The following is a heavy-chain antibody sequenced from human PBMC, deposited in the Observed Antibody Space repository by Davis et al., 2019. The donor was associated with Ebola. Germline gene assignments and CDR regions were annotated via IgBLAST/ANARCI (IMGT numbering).Heavy chain of an antibody. Sequence: AASVKVSCKASGGTFGSYPVNWVRQAPGQGLEWMGRIIPILDIAIYSERFEGRITITADRSTSTVYMEVSSLRSEDTAVYYCARERARGFDYWGQGTLVTVSS. CDR2: IIPILDIA. V-gene: IGHV1-69*04. D-gene: IGHD3-10*01. J-gene: IGHJ4*02. CDR3: ARERARGFDY. CDR1: GGTFGSYP.